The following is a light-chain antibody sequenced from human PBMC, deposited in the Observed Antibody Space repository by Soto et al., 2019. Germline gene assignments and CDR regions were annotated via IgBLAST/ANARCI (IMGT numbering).Light chain of an antibody. J-gene: IGLJ3*02. CDR3: ATWDDSVSGWV. V-gene: IGLV1-47*01. CDR2: KNN. Sequence: QSVLAQPPSASGTPGQWVTLSCSGSSSNIGNNYVSWYQQLPGTAPKILISKNNQRPSGVPDRFFGSKSGTSASLAIGGLRSEDEADYYCATWDDSVSGWVFGGGTKLTVL. CDR1: SSNIGNNY.